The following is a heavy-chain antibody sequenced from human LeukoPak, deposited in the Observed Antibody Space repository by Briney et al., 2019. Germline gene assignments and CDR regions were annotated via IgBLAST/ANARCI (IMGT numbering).Heavy chain of an antibody. Sequence: SETLSLTCAVYGGSFSGHYWSWIRQPPGKGLEWIGSIYYSGSTHYNPSLKSRVSISVVTSKNQFSLNLTSVTAADTAVYYCARAMSIAARLQTIFDYWGQGTLVTVSS. CDR3: ARAMSIAARLQTIFDY. CDR1: GGSFSGHY. CDR2: IYYSGST. V-gene: IGHV4-34*01. J-gene: IGHJ4*02. D-gene: IGHD6-6*01.